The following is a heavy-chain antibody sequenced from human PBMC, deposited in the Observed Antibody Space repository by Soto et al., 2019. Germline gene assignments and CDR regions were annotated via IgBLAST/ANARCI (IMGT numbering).Heavy chain of an antibody. CDR3: ARAQDCTNGVCSFDY. Sequence: PSETLSLTCTVSGGSISSYYWSWIRQPPGKGLEWIGEINHSGSTNYNPSLKSRVTISVDTSKNQFSLKLSSVTAADTAVYYCARAQDCTNGVCSFDYWGQGTLVTVSS. CDR1: GGSISSYY. CDR2: INHSGST. D-gene: IGHD2-8*01. V-gene: IGHV4-34*01. J-gene: IGHJ4*02.